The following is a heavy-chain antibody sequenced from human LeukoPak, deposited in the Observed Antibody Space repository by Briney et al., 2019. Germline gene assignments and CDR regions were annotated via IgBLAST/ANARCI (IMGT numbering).Heavy chain of an antibody. CDR3: ASVGVVLSAFDI. V-gene: IGHV4-59*11. Sequence: SETLSLTCTVSGGSFSSHYWSWIRQPPGKGLEWIGYIYYSGSTNYNPSLKSRVTISVDRTKNQFSLKLTSVTTADTAMYYCASVGVVLSAFDIWGQGTMVTVSS. J-gene: IGHJ3*02. D-gene: IGHD1-26*01. CDR2: IYYSGST. CDR1: GGSFSSHY.